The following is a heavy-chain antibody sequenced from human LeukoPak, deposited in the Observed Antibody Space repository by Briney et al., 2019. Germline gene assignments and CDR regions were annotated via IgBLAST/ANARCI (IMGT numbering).Heavy chain of an antibody. J-gene: IGHJ6*03. CDR2: MNPNSGNT. V-gene: IGHV1-8*01. D-gene: IGHD2-2*02. CDR3: ATSIVPAAIGAYYYYYIDV. Sequence: ASVKVSCKASGYTFTSYDINWVRQATGQGLEWMGWMNPNSGNTGYAQKFQGRVTMTRNTSISTAYMELSSLRSEDTAVYYCATSIVPAAIGAYYYYYIDVWGKGTTVTVSS. CDR1: GYTFTSYD.